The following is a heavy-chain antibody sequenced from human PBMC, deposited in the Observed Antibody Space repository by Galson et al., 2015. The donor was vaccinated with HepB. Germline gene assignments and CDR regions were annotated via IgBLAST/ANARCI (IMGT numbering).Heavy chain of an antibody. CDR2: ISGSGGST. J-gene: IGHJ4*02. CDR3: AKEGVLRYYYDSSGYPFDY. Sequence: SLRLSCAASGFTFSSYAMSWVLQAPGKGLEWVSAISGSGGSTYYADSVKGRFTISRDNSKNTLYLQMNSLRAEDTAVYYCAKEGVLRYYYDSSGYPFDYWGQGTLVTVSS. CDR1: GFTFSSYA. V-gene: IGHV3-23*01. D-gene: IGHD3-22*01.